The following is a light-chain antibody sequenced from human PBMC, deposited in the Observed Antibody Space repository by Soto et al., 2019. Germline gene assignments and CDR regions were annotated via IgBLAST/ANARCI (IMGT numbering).Light chain of an antibody. J-gene: IGKJ2*01. CDR2: GAS. CDR3: LRYGDSPPAYT. CDR1: QSVSSRN. Sequence: EIVLTQSPGTVSLSPGERATLSCRASQSVSSRNLAWYRQKPGQAPRLLIFGASNRATGIADRFSGSGSGTDFTLTISRLEPEDCAVYYCLRYGDSPPAYTFGQGTKLEIK. V-gene: IGKV3-20*01.